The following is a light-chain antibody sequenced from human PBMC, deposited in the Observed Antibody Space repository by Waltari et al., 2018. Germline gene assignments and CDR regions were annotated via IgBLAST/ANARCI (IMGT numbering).Light chain of an antibody. CDR1: QSVLNN. CDR2: GAS. V-gene: IGKV3-15*01. CDR3: QQYSNWPPA. Sequence: EIVMTQSPATLSVSPRYTATLYCKASQSVLNNLAWYQQKPGQAPRLLIFGASTRATGIPARFSGRGSGTEFTLTISSMQSEDSAVYYCQQYSNWPPAFGQGTKVEIK. J-gene: IGKJ1*01.